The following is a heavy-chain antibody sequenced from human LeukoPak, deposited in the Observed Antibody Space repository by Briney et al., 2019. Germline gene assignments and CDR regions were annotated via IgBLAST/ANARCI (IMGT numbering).Heavy chain of an antibody. CDR2: IKQDGSEK. CDR1: GFTFSSYW. Sequence: PGGSLRLSCAASGFTFSSYWMSWVRQAPGKGLEWVANIKQDGSEKYYVDSVKGRFTISRDNAKSSLYLQMNSLRAEDTAVYYCARDGRSHAFDIWGQGTMVTVSS. J-gene: IGHJ3*02. V-gene: IGHV3-7*01. CDR3: ARDGRSHAFDI.